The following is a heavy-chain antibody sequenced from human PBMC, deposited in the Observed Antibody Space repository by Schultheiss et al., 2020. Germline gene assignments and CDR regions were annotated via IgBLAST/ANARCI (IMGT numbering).Heavy chain of an antibody. CDR2: ISGSGGST. Sequence: GGSLRLSCAAPGFTFSSYAMSWVRQAPGKGLEWVSAISGSGGSTYYADSVKGRFTISRDNSKNTLYLQMNSLRAEDTAVYYCAKGTYYYDSSGYYGSWMLVYFDYWGQGTLVTVSS. V-gene: IGHV3-23*01. J-gene: IGHJ4*02. CDR3: AKGTYYYDSSGYYGSWMLVYFDY. CDR1: GFTFSSYA. D-gene: IGHD3-22*01.